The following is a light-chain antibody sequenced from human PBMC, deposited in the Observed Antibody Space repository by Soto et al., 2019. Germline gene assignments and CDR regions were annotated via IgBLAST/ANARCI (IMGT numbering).Light chain of an antibody. CDR3: QQYGASPLT. CDR2: GAS. Sequence: EIVLTQFPGTLSLSPGERATLSCRASHNVATNYLAWYQQKPGQAPRRLIYGASNRATGIPDRFSGTGSGTDFSLTISRLEPEDVAVYFCQQYGASPLTFGGGTKVEIK. V-gene: IGKV3-20*01. J-gene: IGKJ4*01. CDR1: HNVATNY.